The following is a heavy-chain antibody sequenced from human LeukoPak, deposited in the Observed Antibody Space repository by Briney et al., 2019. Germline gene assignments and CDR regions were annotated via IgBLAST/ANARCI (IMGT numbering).Heavy chain of an antibody. Sequence: AASVKVSCKAPRGTFDSYGISWVRQAPGQGLEWMGGVMAIFGRVKYGQKFQGRATITTDASTSTAYMELSSLTSEDTGVYYCARGELGDRSGFSFFDYWGQGTLVIVSS. D-gene: IGHD3-22*01. V-gene: IGHV1-69*05. CDR3: ARGELGDRSGFSFFDY. CDR1: RGTFDSYG. CDR2: VMAIFGRV. J-gene: IGHJ4*02.